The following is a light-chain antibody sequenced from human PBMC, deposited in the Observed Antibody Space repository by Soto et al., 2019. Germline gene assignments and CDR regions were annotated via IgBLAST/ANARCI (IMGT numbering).Light chain of an antibody. CDR3: QQYLDTLLT. CDR2: DAS. V-gene: IGKV3D-15*01. CDR1: QSVSSN. Sequence: EIVMTQSPATLSVSPGERATLSCRASQSVSSNLAWYQQKPGQAPRLLIYDASRRATGIPDRFSGRGSGTDFTLTISDLRAEDVAVYYCQQYLDTLLTFGGGTKVDIK. J-gene: IGKJ4*01.